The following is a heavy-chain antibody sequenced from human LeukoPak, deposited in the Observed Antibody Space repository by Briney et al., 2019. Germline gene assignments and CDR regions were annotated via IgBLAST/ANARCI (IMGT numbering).Heavy chain of an antibody. Sequence: PGRSLRLSCAACGLTFSNCGMHGVRQAPGKGLEWVAVIWYDGSNKYYADSVKGRFTISRDNSMNTLYLQTDSLGAEDTAVYYCAKDLGLTSWRFLDHWGQGTLVTVSS. J-gene: IGHJ5*02. CDR3: AKDLGLTSWRFLDH. V-gene: IGHV3-33*06. CDR2: IWYDGSNK. CDR1: GLTFSNCG. D-gene: IGHD1-26*01.